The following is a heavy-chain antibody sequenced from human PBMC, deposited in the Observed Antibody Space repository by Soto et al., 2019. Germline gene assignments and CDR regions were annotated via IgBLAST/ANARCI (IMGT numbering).Heavy chain of an antibody. CDR1: GFTFSSYC. J-gene: IGHJ5*02. CDR3: AREESHGFDP. CDR2: INSDGSST. Sequence: HPXVGLRLSCAACGFTFSSYCMHWVRQAPGKGLVWVSRINSDGSSTSYADSVKGRFTISRDNAKNTLYLQMNSLRAEGTAVYYCAREESHGFDPCGQGTLVTVSS. V-gene: IGHV3-74*01.